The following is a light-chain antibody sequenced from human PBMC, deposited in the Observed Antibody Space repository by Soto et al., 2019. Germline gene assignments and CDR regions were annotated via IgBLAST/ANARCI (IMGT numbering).Light chain of an antibody. CDR3: QQYNTYST. CDR2: GAS. V-gene: IGKV3-20*01. CDR1: QSVSSSY. Sequence: EIVLTQSPGTLSLSPWERATLSCRASQSVSSSYLAWYQQKPGQAPRLLIYGASSRPTGIPDRFSGSGSGTDFTLTISSLQPDDFATYYCQQYNTYSTFGQGTRLEIK. J-gene: IGKJ5*01.